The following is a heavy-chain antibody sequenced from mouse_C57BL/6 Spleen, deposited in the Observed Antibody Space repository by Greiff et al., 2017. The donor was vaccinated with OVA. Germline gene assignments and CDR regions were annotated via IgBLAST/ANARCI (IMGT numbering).Heavy chain of an antibody. CDR3: ARHDSNYAMDY. J-gene: IGHJ4*01. D-gene: IGHD1-1*01. V-gene: IGHV1-18*01. CDR2: INPNNGGT. CDR1: GYTFTDYN. Sequence: EVQLQQSGPELVKPGASVKIPCKASGYTFTDYNMDWVKQSHGKSLEWIGDINPNNGGTIYNQKFKGKATLTVDKSSSTAYMELRSLTSEDTAVYYCARHDSNYAMDYWGQGTSVTVAS.